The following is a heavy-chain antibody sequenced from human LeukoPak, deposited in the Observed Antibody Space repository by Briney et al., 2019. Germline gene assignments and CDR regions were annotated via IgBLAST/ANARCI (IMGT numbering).Heavy chain of an antibody. V-gene: IGHV3-23*01. CDR2: ISSSGGYT. CDR1: GFIFSTYA. J-gene: IGHJ4*02. D-gene: IGHD6-19*01. CDR3: AKDETHSSGWAPFDS. Sequence: PGGSLRLSCAASGFIFSTYAMSWVRQAPGKGLEWVSAISSSGGYTYYADSVKGRFTISRDNARNTLFLQMNSLRVEDTAVYYCAKDETHSSGWAPFDSWGQGTLVIVSS.